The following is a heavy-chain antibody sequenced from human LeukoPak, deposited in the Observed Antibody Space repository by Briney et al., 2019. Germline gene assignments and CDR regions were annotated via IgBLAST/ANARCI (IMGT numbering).Heavy chain of an antibody. CDR3: ARIAVRGVYGMDV. D-gene: IGHD3-10*01. CDR2: IIPILGIA. V-gene: IGHV1-69*04. J-gene: IGHJ6*02. CDR1: GGTFSSYA. Sequence: SVKVSCKASGGTFSSYANSWVRQAPGQGLEWMGRIIPILGIANYAQKFQGRVTITADKSTSTAYMELSSLRSEDTAVYYCARIAVRGVYGMDVWGQGTTVTVSS.